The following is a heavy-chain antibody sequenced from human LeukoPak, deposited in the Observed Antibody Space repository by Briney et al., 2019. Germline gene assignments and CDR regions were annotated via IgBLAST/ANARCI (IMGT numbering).Heavy chain of an antibody. J-gene: IGHJ3*02. CDR2: IYHSGST. Sequence: SETLSLTCTVSGGSINNDNYYWSWIRQPPGKGLEWIGYIYHSGSTYYNPSLKSRVTISVDRSKNQFSPKLSSVTAADTAVYYCARGGGIAARQSAFDIWGQGTMVTVSS. D-gene: IGHD6-6*01. CDR3: ARGGGIAARQSAFDI. V-gene: IGHV4-30-2*01. CDR1: GGSINNDNYY.